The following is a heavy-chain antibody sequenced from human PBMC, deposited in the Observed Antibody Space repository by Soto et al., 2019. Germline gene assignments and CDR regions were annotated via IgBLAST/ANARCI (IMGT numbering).Heavy chain of an antibody. D-gene: IGHD6-13*01. V-gene: IGHV3-53*01. CDR2: IYSGGNT. J-gene: IGHJ4*02. CDR1: GFTVSNNY. Sequence: EVQLVESGGGLIQPGGSLRLSCAASGFTVSNNYMRWVRQAPGKGLEWVSLIYSGGNTHYADSVKGRFTISGDNSKNTLFLQMNSLRVEDTAVYYCARDPPGIAASGAGGWGQGTLVTVSS. CDR3: ARDPPGIAASGAGG.